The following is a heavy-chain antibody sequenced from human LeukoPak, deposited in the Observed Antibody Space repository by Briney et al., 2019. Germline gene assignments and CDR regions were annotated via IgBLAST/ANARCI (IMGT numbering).Heavy chain of an antibody. CDR1: GYTFTGYY. J-gene: IGHJ6*03. D-gene: IGHD3-9*01. V-gene: IGHV1-2*02. Sequence: ASVKVSCKASGYTFTGYYMHWVRQAPGQGLEWMGWINPNSGGTNYAQKFQGRVTMTRDTSISTAYMELSRLRSDDTAVYYCARGVRYFDWSVAGYYYYYMDVWGKGTTVTISS. CDR3: ARGVRYFDWSVAGYYYYYMDV. CDR2: INPNSGGT.